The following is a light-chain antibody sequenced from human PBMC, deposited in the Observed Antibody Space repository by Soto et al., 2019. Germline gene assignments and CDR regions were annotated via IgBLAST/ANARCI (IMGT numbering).Light chain of an antibody. CDR2: GAS. J-gene: IGKJ4*01. Sequence: EIVMTQSPATLSASPGERATLSCRASQTISKKLAWYQHKPGQAPRLLIYGASTRVTGIPARFSGSGSGTEFTLPISSLQSEDVAVYYCQQYDNWPPITFGGGTKVEIK. CDR1: QTISKK. CDR3: QQYDNWPPIT. V-gene: IGKV3-15*01.